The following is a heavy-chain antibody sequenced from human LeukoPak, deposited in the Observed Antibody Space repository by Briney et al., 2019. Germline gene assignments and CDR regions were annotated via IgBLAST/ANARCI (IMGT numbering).Heavy chain of an antibody. V-gene: IGHV4-4*09. CDR2: IYTSGGT. CDR1: GDSISSYY. CDR3: ARLTRLSTSPDRYYLDY. J-gene: IGHJ4*02. Sequence: SETLSLTCTVSGDSISSYYWSWIRQPPRKGLEWIGYIYTSGGTNYIPSLKGRVTISIDTSKNQFSLKLSSVTAADSAVYYCARLTRLSTSPDRYYLDYWGQGTLVTVSS. D-gene: IGHD6-6*01.